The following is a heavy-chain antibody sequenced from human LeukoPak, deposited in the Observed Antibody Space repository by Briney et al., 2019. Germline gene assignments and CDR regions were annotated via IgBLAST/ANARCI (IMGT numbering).Heavy chain of an antibody. CDR2: IYYSGST. Sequence: SETLSLTCTVSGGSISSSSYYWGWIRQPPGKGLEWIGSIYYSGSTYYNPSLKSRVTISVDTSKNQFSLKLSSVTAADTAVYYCTRDSGITGVVKFDPWGQGILVTVSS. J-gene: IGHJ5*02. D-gene: IGHD3-10*01. CDR1: GGSISSSSYY. CDR3: TRDSGITGVVKFDP. V-gene: IGHV4-39*07.